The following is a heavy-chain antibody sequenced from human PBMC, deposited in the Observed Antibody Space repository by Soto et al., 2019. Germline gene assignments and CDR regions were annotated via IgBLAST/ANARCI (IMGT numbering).Heavy chain of an antibody. D-gene: IGHD5-12*01. CDR2: IIPIFGTA. V-gene: IGHV1-69*01. CDR1: GGTFSSYA. CDR3: ARERDGYNSKYFQH. J-gene: IGHJ1*01. Sequence: QVQLVQSGAEVKKPGSSVKVSCKASGGTFSSYAISWVRQAPGQGLEWVGGIIPIFGTANYAQKFQGRVTITADESTSTAYMELSSLRSEDTAVYYCARERDGYNSKYFQHWGQGTLVTVSS.